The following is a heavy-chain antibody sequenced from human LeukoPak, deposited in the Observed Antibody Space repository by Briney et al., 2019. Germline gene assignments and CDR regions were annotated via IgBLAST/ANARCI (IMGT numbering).Heavy chain of an antibody. V-gene: IGHV4-39*07. J-gene: IGHJ4*02. CDR1: SGSISSSSYY. D-gene: IGHD3-22*01. CDR2: IYYSGST. CDR3: ARGDYYDSSQYFDY. Sequence: TSETLSLTCTVSSGSISSSSYYWGWNRQPPGKGLEWIGSIYYSGSTYYNPSLKSRVTISVDTSKNQFSLKLSSVTAADTAVYYCARGDYYDSSQYFDYWGQGTLVTVSS.